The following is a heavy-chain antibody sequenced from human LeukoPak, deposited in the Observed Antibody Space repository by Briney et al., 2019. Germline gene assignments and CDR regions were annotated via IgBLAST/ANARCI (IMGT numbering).Heavy chain of an antibody. CDR1: GFTFSSYW. J-gene: IGHJ4*02. CDR2: IKPDGSEK. D-gene: IGHD2-2*01. Sequence: GGSLRLSCAASGFTFSSYWMTWVRQAPGKGLEWVANIKPDGSEKKYVDSVKGRFTISRDNAKNSLYLQMDSLRAEDTAVYYCAKDLVTDIVVVPAAMQTYFDYWGQGTLVTVSS. CDR3: AKDLVTDIVVVPAAMQTYFDY. V-gene: IGHV3-7*03.